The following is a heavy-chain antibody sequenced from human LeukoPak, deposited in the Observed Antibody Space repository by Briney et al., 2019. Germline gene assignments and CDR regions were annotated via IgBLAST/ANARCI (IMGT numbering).Heavy chain of an antibody. D-gene: IGHD2-15*01. V-gene: IGHV4-59*01. J-gene: IGHJ4*02. CDR1: GGSISSYY. Sequence: SETLSLTCTVSGGSISSYYWSWIRQPLGKGLEWIGYIYYSGSTNYNPSLKGRVTISVDTSKNQFSLKLSSVTAADTAVYYCARAELEYCSGGSCYVDYFDYWGQGTLVTVSS. CDR2: IYYSGST. CDR3: ARAELEYCSGGSCYVDYFDY.